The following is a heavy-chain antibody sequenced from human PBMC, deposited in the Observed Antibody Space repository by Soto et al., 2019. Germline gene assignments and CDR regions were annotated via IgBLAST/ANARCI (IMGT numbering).Heavy chain of an antibody. CDR1: GGTFSSCG. Sequence: SVKVSCKASGGTFSSCGITWVRLVPGQGLEWMGGIMPVFDIVNYAQKFQGRVSITADKSTSTAYMELSSLRSEDTAVYYCARYYDILTGYFGSWGQGTLVTVSS. J-gene: IGHJ4*02. D-gene: IGHD3-9*01. V-gene: IGHV1-69*10. CDR3: ARYYDILTGYFGS. CDR2: IMPVFDIV.